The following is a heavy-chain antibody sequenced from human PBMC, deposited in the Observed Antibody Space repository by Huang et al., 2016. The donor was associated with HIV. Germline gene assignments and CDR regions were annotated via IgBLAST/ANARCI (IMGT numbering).Heavy chain of an antibody. D-gene: IGHD3-22*01. Sequence: QVHLVQSGAEVKKPGSSVKVSCKASGDSFTSLPINGVRQAPGQGLEWWGWLVPMLVSATDEQKLRGRGTIAADESTSTSYRELSRLRSDDTAMYYCATSTPMLGESGGWSGKVVITENVPYVDWGQGTLVTVSS. CDR1: GDSFTSLP. V-gene: IGHV1-69*11. J-gene: IGHJ4*02. CDR3: ATSTPMLGESGGWSGKVVITENVPYVD. CDR2: LVPMLVSA.